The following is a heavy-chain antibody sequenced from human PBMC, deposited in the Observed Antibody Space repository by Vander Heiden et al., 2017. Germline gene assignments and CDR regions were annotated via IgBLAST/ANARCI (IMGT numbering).Heavy chain of an antibody. D-gene: IGHD2-15*01. J-gene: IGHJ6*02. CDR2: ISSSSSYI. CDR1: GFNFSSNS. V-gene: IGHV3-21*01. CDR3: ASLLVGGYYYYYGMDV. Sequence: EVQLVESGGGLVKPGGSLRLSCAASGFNFSSNSMNGVRQAPGKGLEWVSSISSSSSYIYYADSVKGRFTISRDNAKNSLYLQMNSLRAEDTAVYYCASLLVGGYYYYYGMDVWGQGTTVTVSS.